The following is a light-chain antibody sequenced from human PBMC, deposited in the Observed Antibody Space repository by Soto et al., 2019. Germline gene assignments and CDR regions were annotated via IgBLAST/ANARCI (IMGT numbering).Light chain of an antibody. V-gene: IGKV3-20*01. CDR2: GVF. CDR1: QTGDSQY. CDR3: QQFNTYHRT. Sequence: IVLTQAPVTLSLSPGAGATLSCRASQTGDSQYLAWYQQRPGQAPRLLIHGVFIRATGIPDRFSGSGYGTEFTLTISSLEPEDSATYFCQQFNTYHRTFGQGTKVDIK. J-gene: IGKJ1*01.